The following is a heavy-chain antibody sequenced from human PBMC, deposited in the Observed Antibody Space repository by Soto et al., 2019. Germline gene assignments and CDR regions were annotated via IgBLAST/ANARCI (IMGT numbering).Heavy chain of an antibody. CDR1: GGSISSGGYY. J-gene: IGHJ5*02. Sequence: PSETLSLTCTVSGGSISSGGYYWSWIRQHPGKGLEWIGYIYYSGSTYYNPSLKSRVTISVDTSKNQFSLKLSSVTAADTAVYYCARGVTVSGPDDNWFDPWGQGTLVTVSS. CDR3: ARGVTVSGPDDNWFDP. D-gene: IGHD3-9*01. CDR2: IYYSGST. V-gene: IGHV4-31*03.